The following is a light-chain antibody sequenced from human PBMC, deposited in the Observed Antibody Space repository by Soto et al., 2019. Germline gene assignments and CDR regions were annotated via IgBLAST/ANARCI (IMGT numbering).Light chain of an antibody. Sequence: EIVLTQSPVTLSLSPGERATFSCRASQSVSSNLAWYQQKPGQAPRLLIYGASIRATGIPARFSGSGSGTEFTLTISSLQSEDFAVYYCQHYNNWPPWTFGQGTKVDI. CDR2: GAS. V-gene: IGKV3-15*01. J-gene: IGKJ1*01. CDR1: QSVSSN. CDR3: QHYNNWPPWT.